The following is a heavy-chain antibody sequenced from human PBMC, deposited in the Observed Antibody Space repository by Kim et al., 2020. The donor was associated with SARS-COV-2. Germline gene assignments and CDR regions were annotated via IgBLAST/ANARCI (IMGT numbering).Heavy chain of an antibody. CDR1: GFTFSNAW. V-gene: IGHV3-15*01. J-gene: IGHJ4*02. CDR2: IKSKTDGGTT. CDR3: TTDRVYDYVWGSYRYNDY. Sequence: GGSLRLFCAASGFTFSNAWMSWVRQAPGKGLEWVGRIKSKTDGGTTDYAAPVKGRFTISRDDSKNTLYLQMNSLKTEDTAVYYCTTDRVYDYVWGSYRYNDYWGQGTLVTVSS. D-gene: IGHD3-16*02.